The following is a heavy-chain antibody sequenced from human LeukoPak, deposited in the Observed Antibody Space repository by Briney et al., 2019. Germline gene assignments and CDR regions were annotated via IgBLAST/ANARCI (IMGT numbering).Heavy chain of an antibody. CDR1: GGSFSGYY. CDR3: ASRLTYYYDSSGPWGY. V-gene: IGHV4-34*01. Sequence: SETLSLTCAVYGGSFSGYYWSWIRQPPGKGLEWIGEINHSGSTNYNPSLKSRVTISVDTSKNQFSLKLSSVTAADTAVYYCASRLTYYYDSSGPWGYWGQGTLVTASS. CDR2: INHSGST. D-gene: IGHD3-22*01. J-gene: IGHJ4*02.